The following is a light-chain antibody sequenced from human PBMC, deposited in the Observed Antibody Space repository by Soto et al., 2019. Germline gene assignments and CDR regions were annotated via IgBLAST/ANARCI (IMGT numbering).Light chain of an antibody. J-gene: IGKJ4*01. V-gene: IGKV3-20*01. CDR1: QSVRSNY. CDR3: QQYDSSVLT. Sequence: EIVLTQSPGTLSLSPGERATLSCRASQSVRSNYLAWYQRKPGQAPRLLIYGASSRATGIPDRFSGSGSGTDFTLAISRLEPEDFPVYYCQQYDSSVLTFGGGTNVEI. CDR2: GAS.